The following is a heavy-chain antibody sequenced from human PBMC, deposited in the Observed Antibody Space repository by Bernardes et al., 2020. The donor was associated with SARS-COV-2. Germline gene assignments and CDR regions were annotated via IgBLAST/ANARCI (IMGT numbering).Heavy chain of an antibody. Sequence: GGSLRLSCAASRFIFSTYWMSWVRQAPGKGLEWVANIKQDGTEKYYVDSVKGRFTISRDNAKNSLYLQMNSLRAEDTAVYFCARDRAVNWFDPWGQGTLVTVS. CDR1: RFIFSTYW. V-gene: IGHV3-7*01. J-gene: IGHJ5*02. CDR3: ARDRAVNWFDP. CDR2: IKQDGTEK. D-gene: IGHD3-10*01.